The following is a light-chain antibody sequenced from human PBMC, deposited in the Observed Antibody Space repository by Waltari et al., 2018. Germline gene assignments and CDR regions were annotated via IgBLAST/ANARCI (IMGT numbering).Light chain of an antibody. CDR3: QQRNSYPIT. Sequence: DIQVTQSPSFLSASVGDRVTITCRASQGISSHLVWYQQKPGKAPKHLMSAASTLQSGVPSRFSGSGSGTEFTLTISSLQPEDFATYYCQQRNSYPITFGQGTRLEIK. CDR1: QGISSH. V-gene: IGKV1-9*01. CDR2: AAS. J-gene: IGKJ5*01.